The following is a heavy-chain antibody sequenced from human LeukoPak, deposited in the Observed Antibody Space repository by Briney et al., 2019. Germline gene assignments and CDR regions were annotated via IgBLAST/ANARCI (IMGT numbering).Heavy chain of an antibody. CDR1: GGSISSNSYY. J-gene: IGHJ4*02. CDR2: IYYSGSP. Sequence: SETLSLTCTVSGGSISSNSYYWGWIRQPPGKGLEWIGSIYYSGSPYYNPSLKSRVTISVDTSKNQFSLEVRSVTAADTAVYYCARPQGVASVWDFEYWGQGTLVTVSS. V-gene: IGHV4-39*01. CDR3: ARPQGVASVWDFEY. D-gene: IGHD5-12*01.